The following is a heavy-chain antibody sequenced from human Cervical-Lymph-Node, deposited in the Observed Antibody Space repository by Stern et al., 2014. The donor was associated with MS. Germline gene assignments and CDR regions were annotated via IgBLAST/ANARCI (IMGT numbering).Heavy chain of an antibody. D-gene: IGHD3-16*02. J-gene: IGHJ4*02. CDR2: ISWNSNNI. CDR3: AKDISERHYYFDS. Sequence: VQLVESGGGSVQPGRSLRLSCAASGFSFDDCAMHWVRQAPGKGLECVSGISWNSNNIGSADSVRGRFTISRDNAKNSLYLQMNGLRPEDTALYYCAKDISERHYYFDSWGEGTLVTVSS. CDR1: GFSFDDCA. V-gene: IGHV3-9*01.